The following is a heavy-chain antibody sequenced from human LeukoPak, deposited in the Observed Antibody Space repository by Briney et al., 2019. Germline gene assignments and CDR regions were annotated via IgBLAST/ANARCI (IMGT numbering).Heavy chain of an antibody. Sequence: ASVKVSCKASGYTFTSYYMHWVRQAPGQGLEWMGIINPSGGSTSYAQKFQGRVTMTRDTSTSTVYMELSSLRSEDTAVYYCAKAVAGLQRAFDIWGQGTMVTVSS. D-gene: IGHD6-19*01. CDR3: AKAVAGLQRAFDI. CDR2: INPSGGST. CDR1: GYTFTSYY. V-gene: IGHV1-46*01. J-gene: IGHJ3*02.